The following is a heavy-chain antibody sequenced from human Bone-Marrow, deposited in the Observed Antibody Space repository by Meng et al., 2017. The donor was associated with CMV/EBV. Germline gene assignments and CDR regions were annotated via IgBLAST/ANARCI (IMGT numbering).Heavy chain of an antibody. CDR3: AREGGSYLYYYYYGMDV. D-gene: IGHD1-26*01. J-gene: IGHJ6*02. CDR2: SNPSGGST. V-gene: IGHV1-46*01. CDR1: GYTFTSYY. Sequence: SVNVSSTASGYTFTSYYMHWVRQAPGQGLEWMGISNPSGGSTSYAQKFQGRVTMTRDTSTSTVYMELSSLRSEDTAVYYCAREGGSYLYYYYYGMDVWGQGNTVTVSS.